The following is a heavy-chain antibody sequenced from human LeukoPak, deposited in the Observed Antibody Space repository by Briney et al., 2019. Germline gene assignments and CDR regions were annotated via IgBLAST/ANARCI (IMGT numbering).Heavy chain of an antibody. V-gene: IGHV3-7*03. Sequence: GGSLRLSCAASGFTFTTSWMNWVRQAPGKGLEWVAMIKGDGSQSYYVDSVRGRFTISRDNAKDSLYLQMNSLRAEDTAVYYCARGASESSSGWYYFDYWGQGALVTVSS. CDR2: IKGDGSQS. CDR1: GFTFTTSW. D-gene: IGHD6-19*01. CDR3: ARGASESSSGWYYFDY. J-gene: IGHJ4*02.